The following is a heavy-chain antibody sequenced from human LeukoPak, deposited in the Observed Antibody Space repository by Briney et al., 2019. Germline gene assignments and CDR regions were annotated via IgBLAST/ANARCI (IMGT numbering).Heavy chain of an antibody. J-gene: IGHJ6*02. Sequence: GGSLRLSCAASGFTFSSYAMSWVRQAPGKGLEWVSAISGSGGSTYYADSVKGRFTISRDNSKNTLYLRMNSLRAEDTAVYYCAKDHCSSTSCYFSGMDVWGQGTTVTVSS. CDR3: AKDHCSSTSCYFSGMDV. CDR2: ISGSGGST. D-gene: IGHD2-2*01. CDR1: GFTFSSYA. V-gene: IGHV3-23*01.